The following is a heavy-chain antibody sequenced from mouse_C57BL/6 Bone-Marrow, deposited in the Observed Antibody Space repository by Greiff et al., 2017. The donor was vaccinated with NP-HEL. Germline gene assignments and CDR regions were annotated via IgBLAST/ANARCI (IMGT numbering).Heavy chain of an antibody. CDR3: SIYYYGSSLYYAMDY. V-gene: IGHV2-5*01. D-gene: IGHD1-1*01. CDR2: IWRGGST. CDR1: GFSLTSYG. Sequence: QVQLKESGPGLVQPSQSLSITCTVSGFSLTSYGVHWVRQSPGKGLEWLGVIWRGGSTDYNAAFMSRLSITKDNSKSQVFFKMDSLQADDTAIYYCSIYYYGSSLYYAMDYWGQGTSVTVSS. J-gene: IGHJ4*01.